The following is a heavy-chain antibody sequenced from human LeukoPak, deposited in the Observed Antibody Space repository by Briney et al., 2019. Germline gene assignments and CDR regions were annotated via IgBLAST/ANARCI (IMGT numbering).Heavy chain of an antibody. CDR2: IIPIFGTA. D-gene: IGHD3-10*01. Sequence: SVKVSCKASGGTFSSYAISWVRQAPGQGLEWMGGIIPIFGTANYAQKFQGRVTITTDESTSTAYMELSSLRSEDPAVYYCARGAHPFYGSGSYYSPHYMDVWGKGTTVTVSS. J-gene: IGHJ6*03. CDR3: ARGAHPFYGSGSYYSPHYMDV. V-gene: IGHV1-69*05. CDR1: GGTFSSYA.